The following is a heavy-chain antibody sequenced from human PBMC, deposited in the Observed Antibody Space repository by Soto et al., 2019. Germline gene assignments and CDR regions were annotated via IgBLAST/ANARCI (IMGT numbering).Heavy chain of an antibody. J-gene: IGHJ4*02. CDR1: GGSISNYY. V-gene: IGHV4-59*01. CDR2: IHDSGST. Sequence: SETLSLTCIVSGGSISNYYWHWIRQPPGQGLEWVGYIHDSGSTTSNPSLQSRVTISVDTSKNQFSLNLVSVTAADTAVYFCARAAYCGGDRYYQFDQWGQGTLVTVSS. D-gene: IGHD2-21*02. CDR3: ARAAYCGGDRYYQFDQ.